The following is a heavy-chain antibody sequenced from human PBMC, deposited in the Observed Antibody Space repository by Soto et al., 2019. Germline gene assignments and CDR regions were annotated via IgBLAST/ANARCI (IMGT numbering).Heavy chain of an antibody. D-gene: IGHD5-12*01. CDR3: ARGDEATESTYYYYGMDV. CDR1: GYTFTGYY. Sequence: ASVKVSCKASGYTFTGYYMHWVRQAPGQGLEWMGWINPNSGGTNYAQKFQGWVTMTRDTSISTAYMELSRLRSDDTAVYYCARGDEATESTYYYYGMDVWGQGTTVTGSS. CDR2: INPNSGGT. V-gene: IGHV1-2*04. J-gene: IGHJ6*02.